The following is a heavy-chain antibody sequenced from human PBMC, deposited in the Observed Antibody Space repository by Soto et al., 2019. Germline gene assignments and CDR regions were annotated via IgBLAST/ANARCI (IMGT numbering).Heavy chain of an antibody. J-gene: IGHJ3*01. V-gene: IGHV3-23*01. D-gene: IGHD5-12*01. CDR2: IRGSGDRT. Sequence: GGSLRLSCAASGFSFRNFVMSWVRQTPGKWLQWVSSIRGSGDRTYYADSVKGRFTVSRDNSNDTLFLHMTSVTADDTGLYYCAWSLVARDSCDVWGQGTMVTVSS. CDR3: AWSLVARDSCDV. CDR1: GFSFRNFV.